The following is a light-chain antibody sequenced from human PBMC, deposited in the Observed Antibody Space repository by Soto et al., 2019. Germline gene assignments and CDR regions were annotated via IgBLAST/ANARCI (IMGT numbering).Light chain of an antibody. V-gene: IGKV3-20*01. CDR1: QSVRSNF. Sequence: EIVLTQSPGTLSLSPGERATLSCRASQSVRSNFLAWYQQRPGQAPRLLIYGASSRATDFPDRFSGSGSGTDFTLIISRLEPEDCAVYYCQQYGSALQTFGQGTKVEIK. CDR2: GAS. J-gene: IGKJ1*01. CDR3: QQYGSALQT.